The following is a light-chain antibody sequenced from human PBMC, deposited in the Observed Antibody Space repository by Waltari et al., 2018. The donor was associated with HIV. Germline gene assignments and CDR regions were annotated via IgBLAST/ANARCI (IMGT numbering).Light chain of an antibody. CDR2: EVT. CDR3: TSYKTGGTIL. Sequence: QSALTQPASVSGSPGQSITISCTGINNAIDTNNYVSWYHQHPGKAPTLLIYEVTSRPLGVSHRFSGSKSDTTASLTISELQPEDESHYYCTSYKTGGTILFGGGT. J-gene: IGLJ2*01. CDR1: NNAIDTNNY. V-gene: IGLV2-14*01.